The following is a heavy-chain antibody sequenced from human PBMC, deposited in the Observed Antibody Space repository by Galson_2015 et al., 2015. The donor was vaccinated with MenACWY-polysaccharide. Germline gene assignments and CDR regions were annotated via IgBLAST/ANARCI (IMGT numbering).Heavy chain of an antibody. CDR1: GYTFTSYS. CDR2: ISAYNGNT. D-gene: IGHD6-19*01. V-gene: IGHV1-18*01. J-gene: IGHJ4*02. CDR3: ARVGLGTVAATEDY. Sequence: SVKVSCKASGYTFTSYSISWVRQAPGQGLEWMGWISAYNGNTNYAQNFQDRVTMTTDTSTSTAYMELRSLSSDDTAVYYCARVGLGTVAATEDYWGQGTLVTVSS.